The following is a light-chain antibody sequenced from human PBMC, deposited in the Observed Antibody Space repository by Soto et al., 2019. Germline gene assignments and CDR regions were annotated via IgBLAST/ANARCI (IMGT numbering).Light chain of an antibody. CDR1: QDVSSK. J-gene: IGKJ4*01. V-gene: IGKV3D-15*01. CDR2: DAS. CDR3: QQYIRWPLT. Sequence: EMVVTQSPATLSVSPGERVTLSCRTSQDVSSKLAWYQQKPGQPPSLLIYDASTRATGTPARFSGSGSGTEFTLAVSSLQSADYALYFCQQYIRWPLTFGGGTKVEIK.